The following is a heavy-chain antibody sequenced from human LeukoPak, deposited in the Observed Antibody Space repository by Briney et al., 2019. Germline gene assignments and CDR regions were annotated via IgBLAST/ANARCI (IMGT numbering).Heavy chain of an antibody. D-gene: IGHD2-2*01. Sequence: GESLKISCKGSGYSFTSYWIGWVRQMPGKGLEWMGIIYPGDSHTRYSPSFQGQVTISADKSISTAYLQWSSLMASDTAMYYCARTLGYCSSTSCYPYFDYWGQGTLVTVPS. CDR1: GYSFTSYW. V-gene: IGHV5-51*01. CDR2: IYPGDSHT. CDR3: ARTLGYCSSTSCYPYFDY. J-gene: IGHJ4*02.